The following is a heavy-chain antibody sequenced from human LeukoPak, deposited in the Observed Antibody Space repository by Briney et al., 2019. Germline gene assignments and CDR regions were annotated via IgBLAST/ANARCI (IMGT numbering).Heavy chain of an antibody. V-gene: IGHV4-59*12. J-gene: IGHJ6*03. Sequence: SETLSLTCIVSGGSINSAYWTWIRQPPGKGLEWIGHIYYSETTYYNPSLNSRVSISVDTSKNQFSLKLTSVTAADTAIYYCASRCGDYYNYFYYYMDVWGKGTTVTVSS. CDR1: GGSINSAY. CDR3: ASRCGDYYNYFYYYMDV. D-gene: IGHD4-17*01. CDR2: IYYSETT.